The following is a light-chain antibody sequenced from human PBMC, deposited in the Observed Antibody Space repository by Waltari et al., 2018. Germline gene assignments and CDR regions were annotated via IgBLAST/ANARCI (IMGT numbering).Light chain of an antibody. J-gene: IGKJ4*01. CDR2: RVS. V-gene: IGKV3-20*01. Sequence: ELVLTQSPGTLSLSPGGRATLSCTSSAGATNNYLAWYQQKPGQAPRLLISRVSRRATGISDRFSGSGSWTDFTLTISRLEPEDFAVYYCQQYSSAPITFGGGTKVEIK. CDR3: QQYSSAPIT. CDR1: AGATNNY.